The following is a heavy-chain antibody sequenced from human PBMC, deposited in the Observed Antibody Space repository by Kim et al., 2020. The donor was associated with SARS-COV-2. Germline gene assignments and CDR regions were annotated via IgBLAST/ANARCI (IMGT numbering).Heavy chain of an antibody. J-gene: IGHJ4*02. CDR1: GFTFSSYG. Sequence: GGSLRLSCAASGFTFSSYGMHWVRQAPGKGLEWVAVIWYDGSNKYYADSVKGRFTISRDNSKNTLYLQMNSLRAEDTAVYYCARENYYDSSGYYPYYFDYWGQGTLVTVSS. CDR3: ARENYYDSSGYYPYYFDY. D-gene: IGHD3-22*01. CDR2: IWYDGSNK. V-gene: IGHV3-33*01.